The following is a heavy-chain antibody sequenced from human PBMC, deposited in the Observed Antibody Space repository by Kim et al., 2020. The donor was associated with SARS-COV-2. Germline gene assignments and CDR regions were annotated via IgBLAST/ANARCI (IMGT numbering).Heavy chain of an antibody. CDR1: GCSISSSSYY. J-gene: IGHJ4*02. CDR3: AKTRSYYYGSGGGFDY. V-gene: IGHV4-39*01. Sequence: SETLSLTCTVSGCSISSSSYYWGWIRQPPGKGLEWIGSIDYSGSTYYNPSLKSRVTISVDTSKNQFSLKRSSVTAADTAVYYCAKTRSYYYGSGGGFDYWDQGTLVPVSS. CDR2: IDYSGST. D-gene: IGHD3-10*01.